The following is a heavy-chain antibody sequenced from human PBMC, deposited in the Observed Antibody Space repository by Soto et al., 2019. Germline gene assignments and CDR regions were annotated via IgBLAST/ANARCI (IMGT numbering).Heavy chain of an antibody. V-gene: IGHV1-69*13. D-gene: IGHD4-17*01. J-gene: IGHJ4*02. CDR2: IIPIFGTA. Sequence: AASVKVSCKASGGTFSSYAISWVRQAPGQGLEWMGGIIPIFGTANYAQKFQGRVTITADESTSTAYMELSSLRSEDTAVYYCASSDYGDYGYWGQGTLVTVSS. CDR3: ASSDYGDYGY. CDR1: GGTFSSYA.